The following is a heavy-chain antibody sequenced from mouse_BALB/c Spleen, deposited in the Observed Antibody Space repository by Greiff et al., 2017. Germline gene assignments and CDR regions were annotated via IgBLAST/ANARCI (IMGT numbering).Heavy chain of an antibody. Sequence: EVKLVESGPELVKPGASVKISCKASGYTFTDYNMHWVKQSHGKSLEWIGYIYPYNGGTGYNQKFKSKATLTVDNSSSTAYMELRSLTSEDSAVYYCAREGYGYDAVAYWGQGTLVTVSA. J-gene: IGHJ3*01. D-gene: IGHD2-2*01. CDR3: AREGYGYDAVAY. CDR1: GYTFTDYN. V-gene: IGHV1S29*02. CDR2: IYPYNGGT.